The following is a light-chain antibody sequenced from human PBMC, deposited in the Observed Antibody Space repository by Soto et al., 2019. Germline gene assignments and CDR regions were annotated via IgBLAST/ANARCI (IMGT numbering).Light chain of an antibody. CDR2: AAS. CDR1: QGISNY. J-gene: IGKJ4*01. V-gene: IGKV1-27*01. CDR3: KKCGIAPFT. Sequence: DIQMTQSPSSLSSSVGDRVTITCRASQGISNYLAWYQPKPGKVPKLLIYAASTLQSGVPSRFSGSGSGTDFTLTIRSLQPEDVATYYCKKCGIAPFTFGGGTKVELK.